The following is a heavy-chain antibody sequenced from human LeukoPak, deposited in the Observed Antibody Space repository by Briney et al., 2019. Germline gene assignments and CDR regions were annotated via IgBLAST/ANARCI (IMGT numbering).Heavy chain of an antibody. V-gene: IGHV3-30*18. CDR1: GFTFSNYG. CDR3: AKARQWLVHDAFDI. J-gene: IGHJ3*02. D-gene: IGHD6-19*01. Sequence: PGRSLRLSCAASGFTFSNYGMHWVRQAPGKGLEWVALISYDGSNEYYADSVKGRFTISRDNSKNTLYLQMNSLGAEDTAVYYCAKARQWLVHDAFDIWGQGTMVAASS. CDR2: ISYDGSNE.